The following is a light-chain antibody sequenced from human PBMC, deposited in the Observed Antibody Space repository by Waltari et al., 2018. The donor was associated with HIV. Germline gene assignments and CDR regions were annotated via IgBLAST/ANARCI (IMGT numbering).Light chain of an antibody. CDR2: GAS. V-gene: IGKV3-20*01. J-gene: IGKJ1*01. CDR3: QQYGSSRWT. Sequence: EIVLTKSPGTLSMSPGERATLPCRASQSVSSSYLAWYQQKRGQAPRLLIYGASSRATGIPDRFSGSGSGTDFTLTISRLEPEDFAVYYCQQYGSSRWTFGQGTKVEIK. CDR1: QSVSSSY.